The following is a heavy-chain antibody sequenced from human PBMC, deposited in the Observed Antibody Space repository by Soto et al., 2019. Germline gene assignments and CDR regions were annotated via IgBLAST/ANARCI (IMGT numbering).Heavy chain of an antibody. D-gene: IGHD2-8*02. V-gene: IGHV1-18*01. CDR3: ARGGGVVVLPDSSSLVGNWFDP. CDR1: GYSFSNSG. J-gene: IGHJ5*02. Sequence: QVQLVQSGAEVKKPGASVNVSCKTSGYSFSNSGINWVRQAPGQGLEWLGWISGYTGKALYAREFQGRLTMTTDTPASTAYMDLRSLKSDDTAVYFCARGGGVVVLPDSSSLVGNWFDPWGQGTLVTVSS. CDR2: ISGYTGKA.